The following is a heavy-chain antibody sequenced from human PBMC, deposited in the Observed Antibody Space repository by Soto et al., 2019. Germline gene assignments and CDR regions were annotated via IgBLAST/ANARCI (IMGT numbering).Heavy chain of an antibody. Sequence: QVQLVESGGGVVQPGRSLRLSCAASGFTFSSYAMHWVRQAPGKGLEWGAVISYDGSNKYYADSVKGRFTISRDNSKNTLYLQMNSLRAEDTAVYYCARASTPWGQGTLVTVTS. CDR1: GFTFSSYA. J-gene: IGHJ5*02. CDR2: ISYDGSNK. D-gene: IGHD2-2*01. V-gene: IGHV3-30-3*01. CDR3: ARASTP.